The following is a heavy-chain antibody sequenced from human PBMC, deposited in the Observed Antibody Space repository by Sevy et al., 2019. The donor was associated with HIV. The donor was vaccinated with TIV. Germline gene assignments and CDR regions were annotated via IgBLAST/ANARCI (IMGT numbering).Heavy chain of an antibody. D-gene: IGHD6-19*01. CDR3: AKGVSWLVLGGYFDY. V-gene: IGHV3-23*01. CDR2: IIGSGDNT. J-gene: IGHJ4*02. CDR1: GFTFRSYA. Sequence: GGSLRLSCEASGFTFRSYAMSWVRQAPGKGLEWVSGIIGSGDNTYYADSVKGRFTVSRDNSKNTLYVQMNSLRAEDTAVYYCAKGVSWLVLGGYFDYRGQGTPVTVSS.